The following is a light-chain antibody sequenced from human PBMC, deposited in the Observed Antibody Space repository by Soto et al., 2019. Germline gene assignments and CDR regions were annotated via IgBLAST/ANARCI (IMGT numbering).Light chain of an antibody. CDR1: QSISSG. CDR3: KQYDSYSPWT. CDR2: EAA. Sequence: DLQMTQSPSTLSASVGDRVTITCRASQSISSGLAWYQQKPGKAPKLLIYEAANLEIGVPSRFSGSGSGTEFTLTISSLQPDDFATYYCKQYDSYSPWTFGQGTKVEIK. V-gene: IGKV1-5*03. J-gene: IGKJ1*01.